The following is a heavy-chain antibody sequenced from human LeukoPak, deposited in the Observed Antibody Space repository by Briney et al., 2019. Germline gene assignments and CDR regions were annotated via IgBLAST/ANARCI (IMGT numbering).Heavy chain of an antibody. V-gene: IGHV3-33*08. Sequence: GGSLRLSCAASGFTFSSYGMHWVRQAPGKGLEWVAFVWYDGNNNYHADSVKGRFTIYRDNSMNTLYLQMNSLKAEDTAVYYCARDGSGSDYHFDYWGQGTLVTVSS. CDR2: VWYDGNNN. D-gene: IGHD4-17*01. CDR3: ARDGSGSDYHFDY. CDR1: GFTFSSYG. J-gene: IGHJ4*02.